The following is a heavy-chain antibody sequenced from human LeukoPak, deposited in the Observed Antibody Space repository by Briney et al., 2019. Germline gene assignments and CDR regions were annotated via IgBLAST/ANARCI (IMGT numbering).Heavy chain of an antibody. CDR2: IYYSGST. J-gene: IGHJ4*02. D-gene: IGHD6-19*01. Sequence: SETLSLTCTVSGGSISSGGYYWSWIRQHPGKGLEWIGYIYYSGSTYYNPSLKSRVTISVDTSKNQFSLKLSSVTAADTAVYYCAGIAVAGKTSIDYWGQGTLVTVSS. CDR1: GGSISSGGYY. V-gene: IGHV4-31*09. CDR3: AGIAVAGKTSIDY.